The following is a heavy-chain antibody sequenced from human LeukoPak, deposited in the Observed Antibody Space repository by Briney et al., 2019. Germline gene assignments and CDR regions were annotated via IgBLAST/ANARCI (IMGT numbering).Heavy chain of an antibody. Sequence: AGGSLRLSCAASGFTFSSYSMNWVRQAPGKGLEWVSSISSSSSYIYYADSVKGRFTISRDNAKNSLYLQMNSLRPEDTALYFCAKDMTVSSSWTGEAFDFWAKGQWSPSLQ. CDR1: GFTFSSYS. J-gene: IGHJ3*01. V-gene: IGHV3-21*04. CDR3: AKDMTVSSSWTGEAFDF. D-gene: IGHD6-13*01. CDR2: ISSSSSYI.